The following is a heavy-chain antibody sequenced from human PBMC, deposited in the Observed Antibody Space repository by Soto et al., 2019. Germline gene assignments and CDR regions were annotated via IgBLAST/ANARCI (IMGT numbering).Heavy chain of an antibody. D-gene: IGHD3-9*01. Sequence: GGSLRLSCTASGFTFGDYAMSWFRQAPGKGLEWVGFIRSKAYGGTTEYAASVKGRFTISRDDSKSIAYLQMNSLKTEDTAVYYCTRDDDILTGYSSPYWGQGTLVTVSS. CDR2: IRSKAYGGTT. V-gene: IGHV3-49*03. J-gene: IGHJ4*02. CDR1: GFTFGDYA. CDR3: TRDDDILTGYSSPY.